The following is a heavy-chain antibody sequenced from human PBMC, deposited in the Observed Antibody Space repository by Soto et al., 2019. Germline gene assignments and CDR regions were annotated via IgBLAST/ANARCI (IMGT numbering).Heavy chain of an antibody. Sequence: QVQLVQSGAEVKKPGASLRVSCETSGGTSTIYTITWVRQAPGQGLQWMGRIVPTLRITNYAQEFQGRLTXTSDSSTSTAHIELTSLTSEATAVYYCAPDQSGAGRVGVHFWGQGTLVTVSS. V-gene: IGHV1-69*02. CDR1: GGTSTIYT. J-gene: IGHJ4*02. CDR2: IVPTLRIT. D-gene: IGHD3-3*02. CDR3: APDQSGAGRVGVHF.